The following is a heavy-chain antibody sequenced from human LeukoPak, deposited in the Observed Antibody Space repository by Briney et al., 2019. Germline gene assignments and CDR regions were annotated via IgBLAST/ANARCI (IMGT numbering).Heavy chain of an antibody. D-gene: IGHD3-10*01. J-gene: IGHJ4*02. CDR3: AKDHYYGSGSYSRWVYFDY. CDR2: ISWDGGST. CDR1: GFTFDDYT. Sequence: QPGGSLRLSCAASGFTFDDYTMHWVRQAPGKGLEWVSPISWDGGSTYYADSVKGRFTISRDNSKSSLYLQMNSLRTEDTALYFCAKDHYYGSGSYSRWVYFDYWGQGTLVTVSS. V-gene: IGHV3-43*01.